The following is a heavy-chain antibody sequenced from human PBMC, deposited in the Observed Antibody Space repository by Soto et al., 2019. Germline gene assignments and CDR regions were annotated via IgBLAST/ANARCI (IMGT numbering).Heavy chain of an antibody. V-gene: IGHV3-9*01. CDR2: ISWNSGSI. CDR1: GFTFDDYA. D-gene: IGHD4-17*01. Sequence: GGSLRLSCAASGFTFDDYAMHWVRQAPGKGLEWVSGISWNSGSIGYADSVKGRFTISRDNSKNTLHLQVNSLRSEDTAVYYCAKGLYGDYAGGAFDIWGQGTMVTVSS. CDR3: AKGLYGDYAGGAFDI. J-gene: IGHJ3*02.